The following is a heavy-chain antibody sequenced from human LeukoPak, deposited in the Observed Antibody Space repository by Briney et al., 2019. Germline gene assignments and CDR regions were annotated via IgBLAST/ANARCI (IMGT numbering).Heavy chain of an antibody. D-gene: IGHD3-10*01. J-gene: IGHJ6*02. CDR1: GFTFSSYS. Sequence: GGSLRLSCAASGFTFSSYSMNWVRQAPGKGLEWVSSISSSSSYIYYADSVKGRFTISRDNAKNSLYLQMNSLRAEDTAVYYCASLFGHAGSYYYYGMDVWGQGTTVTVSS. CDR2: ISSSSSYI. CDR3: ASLFGHAGSYYYYGMDV. V-gene: IGHV3-21*01.